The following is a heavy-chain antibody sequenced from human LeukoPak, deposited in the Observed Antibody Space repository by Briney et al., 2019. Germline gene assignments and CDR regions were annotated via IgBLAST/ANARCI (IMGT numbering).Heavy chain of an antibody. J-gene: IGHJ4*02. CDR1: GGSISGYY. CDR2: SYVSGRT. V-gene: IGHV4-4*07. CDR3: ARGIVPPPDFDY. D-gene: IGHD6-6*01. Sequence: SETLSLTCTVSGGSISGYYWSWIRQPAGKGLEWIGRSYVSGRTIYNPSLKSRVTMSIDTSKSQFSLNLNSVTAADTAVYYCARGIVPPPDFDYWGQGTLVTVSS.